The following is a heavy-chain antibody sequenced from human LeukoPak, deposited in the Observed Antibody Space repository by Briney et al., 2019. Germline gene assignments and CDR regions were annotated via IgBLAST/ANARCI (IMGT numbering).Heavy chain of an antibody. Sequence: SETLSLTCTVSGASISSYYWSWIRQPPGKGLEWIGSIYHSGSTYYNPSLKSRVTISVDTSKNQFSLKLSSVTAADTAVYYCARVIAAAGTCQRFDPWGQGTLVTVSS. CDR2: IYHSGST. J-gene: IGHJ5*02. CDR3: ARVIAAAGTCQRFDP. D-gene: IGHD6-13*01. CDR1: GASISSYY. V-gene: IGHV4-38-2*02.